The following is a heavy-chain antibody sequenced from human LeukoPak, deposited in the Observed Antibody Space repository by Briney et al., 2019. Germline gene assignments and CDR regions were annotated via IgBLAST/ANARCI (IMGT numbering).Heavy chain of an antibody. CDR1: GGTFSSYA. CDR3: AKSGSSGPGLVGATGYFDY. J-gene: IGHJ4*02. Sequence: SVKVSCKASGGTFSSYAISWVRQAPGQGLEWMGRIIPILGIANYAQKFQGRVTITADKSTSTAYMELSSLRSEDTAVYYCAKSGSSGPGLVGATGYFDYWGQGTLVTVSS. V-gene: IGHV1-69*04. D-gene: IGHD1-26*01. CDR2: IIPILGIA.